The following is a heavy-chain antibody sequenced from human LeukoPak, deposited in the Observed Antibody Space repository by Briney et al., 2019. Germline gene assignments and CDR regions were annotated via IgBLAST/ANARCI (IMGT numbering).Heavy chain of an antibody. D-gene: IGHD2-15*01. CDR2: IYDSGST. J-gene: IGHJ4*02. Sequence: SETLSLTCTVSGASIRSGDYYWSWIRQPPGKGLEWIGYIYDSGSTYYNPSLKSRITISVDTSENRFSLKLSSVTATDTAVYYCARDCSGGSCYGAFDIWGQGTLVTVSS. V-gene: IGHV4-30-4*01. CDR3: ARDCSGGSCYGAFDI. CDR1: GASIRSGDYY.